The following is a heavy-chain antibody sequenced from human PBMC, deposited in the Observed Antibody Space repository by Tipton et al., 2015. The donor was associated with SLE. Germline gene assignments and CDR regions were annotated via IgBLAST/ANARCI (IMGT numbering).Heavy chain of an antibody. CDR2: ISWNSGSK. V-gene: IGHV3-9*01. J-gene: IGHJ4*02. D-gene: IGHD5-12*01. CDR3: AKDILKWLSPGVDC. CDR1: GFSFDDYA. Sequence: RSLRLSCATSGFSFDDYAMHWVRQTPGKGLEWVSGISWNSGSKAYADSVKGRFTISRDNAKTSLYLQMNSLRAEDTALYYCAKDILKWLSPGVDCWGQGTLVTVSS.